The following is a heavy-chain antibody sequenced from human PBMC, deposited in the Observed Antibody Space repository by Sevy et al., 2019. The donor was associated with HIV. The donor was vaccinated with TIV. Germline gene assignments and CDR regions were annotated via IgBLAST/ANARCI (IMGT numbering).Heavy chain of an antibody. D-gene: IGHD2-2*01. CDR1: GFTFSSYS. Sequence: GGSLRLSCAASGFTFSSYSMNWVRQAPGKGLEWVAVIWNDGSNQYYADSVEGRFTVSRDNSTNTLYLQMNSLRAEDTAVYYCARAPGYCTSTNCYDWFDPWGHGTLVTVSS. J-gene: IGHJ5*02. V-gene: IGHV3-33*08. CDR2: IWNDGSNQ. CDR3: ARAPGYCTSTNCYDWFDP.